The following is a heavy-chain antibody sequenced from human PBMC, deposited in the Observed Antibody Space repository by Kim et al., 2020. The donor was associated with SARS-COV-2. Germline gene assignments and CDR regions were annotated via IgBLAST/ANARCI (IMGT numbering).Heavy chain of an antibody. V-gene: IGHV3-15*01. J-gene: IGHJ6*02. Sequence: GGSLRLSCAASGFTFSNAWMSWVRQAPGKGLEWVGRIKSKTDGGTTDYAAPVKGRFTISRDDSKNTLYLQMNSLKTEDTAVYYCTTATVTTRYYYYYGMDVGGQGTTVTVS. CDR3: TTATVTTRYYYYYGMDV. D-gene: IGHD4-17*01. CDR2: IKSKTDGGTT. CDR1: GFTFSNAW.